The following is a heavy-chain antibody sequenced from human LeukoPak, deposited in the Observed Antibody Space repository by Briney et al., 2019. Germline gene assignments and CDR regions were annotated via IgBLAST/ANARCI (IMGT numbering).Heavy chain of an antibody. V-gene: IGHV4-39*01. Sequence: SETLSLTCTVSGGSISSSSYYGGWIRQPPGKGLEWIGSIYYSGSTYYNPSLKSRVTISVDTSKNQFSLKLSSVTAADTAVYYCARYIVVVTKDDAFDIWGQGTMVTVSS. CDR1: GGSISSSSYY. CDR2: IYYSGST. CDR3: ARYIVVVTKDDAFDI. D-gene: IGHD3-22*01. J-gene: IGHJ3*02.